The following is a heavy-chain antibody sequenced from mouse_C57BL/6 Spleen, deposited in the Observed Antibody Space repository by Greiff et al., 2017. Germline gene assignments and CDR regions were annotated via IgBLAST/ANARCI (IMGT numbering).Heavy chain of an antibody. CDR1: GFTFSSYG. CDR2: ISSGGSYT. Sequence: EVQGVESGGDLVKPGGSLKLSCAASGFTFSSYGMSWVRQTPDKRLEWVATISSGGSYTYYPDSVKGRFTIYRDNAKNTLYLQMSSLKSEDTAMYYCARQTTDYFDYWGQGTTLTVSS. V-gene: IGHV5-6*01. CDR3: ARQTTDYFDY. D-gene: IGHD1-1*01. J-gene: IGHJ2*01.